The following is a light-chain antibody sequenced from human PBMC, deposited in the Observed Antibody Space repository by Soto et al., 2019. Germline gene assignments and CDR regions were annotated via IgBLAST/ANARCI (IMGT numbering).Light chain of an antibody. V-gene: IGKV3-20*01. CDR1: QSVSSSY. CDR3: QQYDSWPLT. J-gene: IGKJ4*01. CDR2: GAS. Sequence: IVLKQSPGTLSLTPGERATLSCRASQSVSSSYLAWYQQTPGQAPRLLICGASSRATGIPDRFRGSGSGTEFTLTISSLQSEDFAVYYCQQYDSWPLTFGGGTKVDIK.